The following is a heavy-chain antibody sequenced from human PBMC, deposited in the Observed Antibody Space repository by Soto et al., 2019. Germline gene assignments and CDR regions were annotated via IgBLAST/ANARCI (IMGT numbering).Heavy chain of an antibody. J-gene: IGHJ1*01. D-gene: IGHD1-26*01. Sequence: QVRLVESGGGVVQPGRSLRISCVASGLTFSGYGFHWVRQAPGKGLEWVGVIWYDGSNKYYGGSVEGRFSISKDNSANTVYLQMNSLRAEDTAVYYCATDRGVSHLGSWGQGTLVIVSS. CDR3: ATDRGVSHLGS. CDR1: GLTFSGYG. CDR2: IWYDGSNK. V-gene: IGHV3-33*01.